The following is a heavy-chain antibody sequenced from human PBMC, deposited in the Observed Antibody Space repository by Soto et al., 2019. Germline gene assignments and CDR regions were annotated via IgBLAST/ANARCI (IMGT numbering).Heavy chain of an antibody. D-gene: IGHD3-16*01. CDR1: GGSFSGYY. CDR2: ISSSSSYT. V-gene: IGHV3-11*06. CDR3: ARVTFGSFYQDS. J-gene: IGHJ4*02. Sequence: QVQLQQWGAGLLKPSETLSLTCAVYGGSFSGYYWSWIRQPPGKGLEWVSYISSSSSYTNYADSVKGRFTISRDNAKNSLSLQMNSLRAEDTAVYYCARVTFGSFYQDSWGQGTLVTVSS.